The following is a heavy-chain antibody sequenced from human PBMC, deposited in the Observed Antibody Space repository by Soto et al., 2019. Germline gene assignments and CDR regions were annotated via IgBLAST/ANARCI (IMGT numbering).Heavy chain of an antibody. V-gene: IGHV1-46*01. Sequence: ASVKVSCKASGYTFTSYYVHWVRQAPGQGLEWMGIINPSGGSTSYAQKFQGRVTMTRDTSTSTVYMELSSLRSEDTAVYYCARDPKAYSGIYYFIDYWGQGTLVTVSS. CDR2: INPSGGST. D-gene: IGHD1-26*01. CDR3: ARDPKAYSGIYYFIDY. CDR1: GYTFTSYY. J-gene: IGHJ4*02.